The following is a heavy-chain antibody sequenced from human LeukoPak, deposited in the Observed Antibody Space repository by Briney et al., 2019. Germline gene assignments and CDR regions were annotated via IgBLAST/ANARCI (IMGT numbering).Heavy chain of an antibody. CDR2: IYYSGST. Sequence: PSETLSLTCTVSGGSISSYYWSWIRQPPGKGLEWIGYIYYSGSTNYNPSLKSRVTISVDTSKNQFSLKLSSVTPADTAVYYCAREILGYCSGGSCYRWFDPWGQGTLVTVSS. V-gene: IGHV4-59*01. CDR3: AREILGYCSGGSCYRWFDP. D-gene: IGHD2-15*01. CDR1: GGSISSYY. J-gene: IGHJ5*02.